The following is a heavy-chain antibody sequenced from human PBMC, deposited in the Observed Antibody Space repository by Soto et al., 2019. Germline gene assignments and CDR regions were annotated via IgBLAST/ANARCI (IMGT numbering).Heavy chain of an antibody. CDR1: GGSIYRSGYY. D-gene: IGHD2-15*01. CDR3: GKVLVGATGHTDSDS. Sequence: SETLSLTCTVSGGSIYRSGYYWGWIRQPPGRGLEWIGNIDYNGVTYSNPSLKSRVTISRDTSKNQFSLKLTSVTAADTALYYCGKVLVGATGHTDSDSWGPGTLVTVSS. CDR2: IDYNGVT. V-gene: IGHV4-39*01. J-gene: IGHJ4*02.